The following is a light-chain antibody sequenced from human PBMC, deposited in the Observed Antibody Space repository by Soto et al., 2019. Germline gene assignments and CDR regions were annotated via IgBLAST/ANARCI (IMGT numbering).Light chain of an antibody. J-gene: IGKJ1*01. CDR2: DAS. Sequence: EIVMAQPPATLSASPGDRVTLSCRASQRVSSTLAWYQQKPGQAPRLLIYDASTRAKGIPARFSGSGSGTEFTLSISSLQSEDFAVYYCQQYNKWPRTFGQGTKVDIK. CDR3: QQYNKWPRT. CDR1: QRVSST. V-gene: IGKV3-15*01.